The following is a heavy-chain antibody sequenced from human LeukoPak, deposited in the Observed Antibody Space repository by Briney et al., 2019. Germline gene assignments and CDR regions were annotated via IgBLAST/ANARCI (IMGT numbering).Heavy chain of an antibody. V-gene: IGHV3-7*01. Sequence: PGGSLRLSCAASGFTFNSNGMNWVRQAPGKGLEWVANIKQDGSAKHYVDSVKGRFTISRDNAENSLYLQMNSLRAEDTAVYYCARDGGGGADYWGQGTLVTVSS. CDR3: ARDGGGGADY. D-gene: IGHD3-16*01. CDR1: GFTFNSNG. J-gene: IGHJ4*02. CDR2: IKQDGSAK.